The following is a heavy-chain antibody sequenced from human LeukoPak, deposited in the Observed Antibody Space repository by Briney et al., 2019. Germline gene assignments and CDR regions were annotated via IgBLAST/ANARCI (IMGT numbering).Heavy chain of an antibody. D-gene: IGHD1-26*01. CDR2: IYYSGTT. J-gene: IGHJ4*02. Sequence: SETLSLTCTVSGGSISSNFWSWIRQPPGRGLEWIGYIYYSGTTSYNASLKSRVTMSVDTSKNQFSLNLNSVTAADTAVYYCARGLRVGNTGYYFDYWGQGTLVTVSS. V-gene: IGHV4-59*01. CDR1: GGSISSNF. CDR3: ARGLRVGNTGYYFDY.